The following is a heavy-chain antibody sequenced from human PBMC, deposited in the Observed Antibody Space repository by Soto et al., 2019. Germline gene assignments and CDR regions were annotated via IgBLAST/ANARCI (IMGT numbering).Heavy chain of an antibody. CDR1: GFTFSNAW. V-gene: IGHV3-15*01. D-gene: IGHD5-12*01. CDR2: IKSKTDGGTT. J-gene: IGHJ4*02. CDR3: TTDPPSNIVATPFDY. Sequence: GVSLRLSCAASGFTFSNAWMSWVRQAPGKGLEWVGRIKSKTDGGTTDYAAPVKGRFTISRDDSKNTLYLQMNSLKTEDTAVYYCTTDPPSNIVATPFDYWGQGTLVTVSS.